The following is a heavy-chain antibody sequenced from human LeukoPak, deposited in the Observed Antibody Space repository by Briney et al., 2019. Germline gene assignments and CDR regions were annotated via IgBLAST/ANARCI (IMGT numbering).Heavy chain of an antibody. D-gene: IGHD5-18*01. J-gene: IGHJ6*02. CDR2: IYHSGST. CDR1: GGSISSGGYS. Sequence: SETLSLTCAVSGGSISSGGYSWSWIRQPPGKGLEWIGYIYHSGSTYYNPSLKSRVTISVDRSKNQFSLKLSSVPAADTAVYYCARVDTAMGLDVWGQGTTVTVSS. V-gene: IGHV4-30-2*01. CDR3: ARVDTAMGLDV.